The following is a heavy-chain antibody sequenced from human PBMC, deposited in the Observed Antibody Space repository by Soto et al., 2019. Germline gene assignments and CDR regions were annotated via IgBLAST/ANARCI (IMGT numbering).Heavy chain of an antibody. CDR3: ARDPPNDKTQLDYGMDV. D-gene: IGHD2-2*01. V-gene: IGHV3-23*01. J-gene: IGHJ6*02. CDR2: ISARGGST. Sequence: PGGSQRLSCAASGFTFSSYTMNWVRQAPGKGLEWVSLISARGGSTYYADSVKGRFTISRDNSKNTLYLQMNSLRAEDTGVYYCARDPPNDKTQLDYGMDVWGQGTAVTVSS. CDR1: GFTFSSYT.